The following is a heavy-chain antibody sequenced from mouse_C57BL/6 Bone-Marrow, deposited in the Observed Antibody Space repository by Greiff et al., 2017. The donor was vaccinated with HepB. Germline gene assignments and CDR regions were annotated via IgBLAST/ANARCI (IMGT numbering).Heavy chain of an antibody. D-gene: IGHD5-1*01. CDR2: ISYDGSN. V-gene: IGHV3-6*01. CDR3: ASRRVLPWFAY. Sequence: EVKLMESGPGLVKPSQSLSLTCSVTGYSITSGYYWNWIRQFPGNKLEWMGYISYDGSNNYNPSLKNRISITRDTSKNQFFLKLNSVTTEDTATYYCASRRVLPWFAYWGQGTLVTVSA. CDR1: GYSITSGYY. J-gene: IGHJ3*01.